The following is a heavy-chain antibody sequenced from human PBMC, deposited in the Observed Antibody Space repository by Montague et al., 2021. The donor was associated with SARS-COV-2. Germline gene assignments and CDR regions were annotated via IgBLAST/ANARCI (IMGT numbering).Heavy chain of an antibody. Sequence: CAISGDSVPSNSAAWNWIRQSPLGGLEWLGRTYYRSKWYTDYAPSVKTRITITPDTSNNQFSLHLNSVTPGDTAVYYCAREGTVPGPRGISFDDWGQGTLVTVSS. CDR2: TYYRSKWYT. J-gene: IGHJ4*02. D-gene: IGHD1-1*01. CDR3: AREGTVPGPRGISFDD. CDR1: GDSVPSNSAA. V-gene: IGHV6-1*01.